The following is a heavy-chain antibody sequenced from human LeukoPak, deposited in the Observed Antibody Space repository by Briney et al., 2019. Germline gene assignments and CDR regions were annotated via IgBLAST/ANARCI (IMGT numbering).Heavy chain of an antibody. J-gene: IGHJ5*02. CDR2: INPNSGGT. CDR3: AREPLALRSIAARPGYWFDP. V-gene: IGHV1-2*02. D-gene: IGHD6-6*01. Sequence: SVKVSCKASGYTFTGYYMHWVRQAPGQGLEWMGWINPNSGGTNYAQKFRGRVTMTRDTSISTAYMELSRLRSDDTAVYYCAREPLALRSIAARPGYWFDPWGQGTLVTVSS. CDR1: GYTFTGYY.